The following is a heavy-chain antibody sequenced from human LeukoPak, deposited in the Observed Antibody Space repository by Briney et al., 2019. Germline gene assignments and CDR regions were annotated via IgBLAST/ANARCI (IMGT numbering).Heavy chain of an antibody. V-gene: IGHV5-51*01. CDR2: IYPDDSDT. CDR1: GYSFTSYW. Sequence: GESLKISCKGSGYSFTSYWIGWVRQMPGKGLEWMGIIYPDDSDTRYSPSFQGQVTISADKSISTAYLQWSSLKASDTAMYYCARRRDLYSGSYYPFDYWGQGTLVTVSS. J-gene: IGHJ4*02. CDR3: ARRRDLYSGSYYPFDY. D-gene: IGHD1-26*01.